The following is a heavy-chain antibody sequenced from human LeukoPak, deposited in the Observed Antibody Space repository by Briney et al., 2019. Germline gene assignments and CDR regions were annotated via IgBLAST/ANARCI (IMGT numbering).Heavy chain of an antibody. CDR2: INHSGST. Sequence: PSETLSLTCADYGGSFSGYYWSWIRQPPGKGLEWIGEINHSGSTNYNPSLKSRVTISVDTSKNQFSLKLSSVTAADTAVYYCARGRGHYYGSGRTYYYYMDVWGKGTTVTVSS. D-gene: IGHD3-10*01. CDR3: ARGRGHYYGSGRTYYYYMDV. V-gene: IGHV4-34*01. J-gene: IGHJ6*03. CDR1: GGSFSGYY.